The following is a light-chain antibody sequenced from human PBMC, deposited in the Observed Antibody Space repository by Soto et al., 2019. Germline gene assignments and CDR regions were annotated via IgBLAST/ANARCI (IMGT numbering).Light chain of an antibody. Sequence: DIQMTQSPSSLSASVGDRVTITCRASQDIRSDLGWFQQKPGKAPKRLIYAASTLESGVPSRFSGSRSGTEFTLTISSLQPEDFATYYCLQPNSYPFTFVSRS. V-gene: IGKV1-17*01. CDR1: QDIRSD. CDR2: AAS. CDR3: LQPNSYPFT. J-gene: IGKJ3*01.